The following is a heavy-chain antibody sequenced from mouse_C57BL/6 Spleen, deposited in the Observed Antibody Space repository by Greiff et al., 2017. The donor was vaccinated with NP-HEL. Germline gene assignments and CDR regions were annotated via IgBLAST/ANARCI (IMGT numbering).Heavy chain of an antibody. CDR1: GYSITSGYY. Sequence: VQLKESGPGLVKPSQSLSLTCSVTGYSITSGYYWNWIRQFPGNKLEWMGYISYDGSNNYNPSLKNRISITRDTSKNQFFLKLNSVTTEDTATYYCAREGGYYYGRGAYWGQGPLVTVSA. D-gene: IGHD1-1*01. J-gene: IGHJ3*01. V-gene: IGHV3-6*01. CDR3: AREGGYYYGRGAY. CDR2: ISYDGSN.